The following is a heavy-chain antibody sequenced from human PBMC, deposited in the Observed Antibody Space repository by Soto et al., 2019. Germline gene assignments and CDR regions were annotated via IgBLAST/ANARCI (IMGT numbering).Heavy chain of an antibody. J-gene: IGHJ4*02. Sequence: EVQLLESGGDLVQPGGSLRLSCAASGFTFSNYAINWVRQAPGKGLEWVSDISGGGSSTYYADSVKGRFTISRDNSKNKVSLQMTSLRPEDTAIYYCAREPVVTPFDYWGQGTLVTVSS. V-gene: IGHV3-23*01. CDR2: ISGGGSST. CDR1: GFTFSNYA. CDR3: AREPVVTPFDY. D-gene: IGHD2-15*01.